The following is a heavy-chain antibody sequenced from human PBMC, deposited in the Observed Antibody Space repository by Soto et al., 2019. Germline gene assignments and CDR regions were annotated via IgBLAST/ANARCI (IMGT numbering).Heavy chain of an antibody. CDR3: TTLNYDFWSGYYTSGGYYYYMDV. D-gene: IGHD3-3*01. Sequence: GGSLRLSCAASGFTFSNAWMSWVRQAPGKGLEWVGRIKSKTDGGTTDYAAPVKGRFTISRDDSKNTLYLQMNSLKTEDTAVYYCTTLNYDFWSGYYTSGGYYYYMDVWGKGTTVTVSS. V-gene: IGHV3-15*01. CDR1: GFTFSNAW. J-gene: IGHJ6*03. CDR2: IKSKTDGGTT.